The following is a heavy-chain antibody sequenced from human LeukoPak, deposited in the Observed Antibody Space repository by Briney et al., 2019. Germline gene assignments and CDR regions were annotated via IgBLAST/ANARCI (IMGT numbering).Heavy chain of an antibody. CDR1: GYSITSGYY. CDR2: IYYSGST. J-gene: IGHJ3*02. CDR3: ARLEYYYDSSDSDI. D-gene: IGHD3-22*01. Sequence: SETLSLTCTVSGYSITSGYYWGWIRQPPGKGLEWIGYIYYSGSTNYNPSLKSRVTISVDTSKNQFSLNLSSVTAADTAVYYCARLEYYYDSSDSDIWGQGTMVTVSS. V-gene: IGHV4-38-2*02.